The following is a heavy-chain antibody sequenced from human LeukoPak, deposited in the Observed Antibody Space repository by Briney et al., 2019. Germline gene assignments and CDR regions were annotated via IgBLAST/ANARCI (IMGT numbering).Heavy chain of an antibody. CDR1: GFTFSSYG. J-gene: IGHJ4*02. CDR2: IWYDGSNK. V-gene: IGHV3-30*19. Sequence: HPGGSLRLPCAASGFTFSSYGMHWVRQAPGKGLEWVAVIWYDGSNKYYADSVKGRFTISRDNSKDTLYLQMNSLRAEDTAVYYCARDGYYSGWYPGGGYLDYWGQGTLVTVSS. D-gene: IGHD6-19*01. CDR3: ARDGYYSGWYPGGGYLDY.